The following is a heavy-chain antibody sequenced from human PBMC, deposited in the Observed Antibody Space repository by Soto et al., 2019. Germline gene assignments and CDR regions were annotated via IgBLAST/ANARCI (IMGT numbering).Heavy chain of an antibody. D-gene: IGHD6-6*01. CDR3: ARHQGAAQYFPLDY. CDR2: IYYSGST. V-gene: IGHV4-59*08. J-gene: IGHJ4*02. CDR1: GGSISSYY. Sequence: SETLSLTCTVSGGSISSYYWSWILQPPGKGLEWIGYIYYSGSTNYNPSLKSRVTISVDTSKNQFSLKLSSVTAADTAVYYCARHQGAAQYFPLDYWGQGTLVTVSS.